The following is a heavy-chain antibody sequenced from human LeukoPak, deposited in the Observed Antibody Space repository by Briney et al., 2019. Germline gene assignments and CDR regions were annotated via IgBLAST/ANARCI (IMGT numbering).Heavy chain of an antibody. CDR3: ARSIFGVVGNWFDP. D-gene: IGHD3-3*01. Sequence: PGGSLRLSCAASGFTFSSYWMSWVRQAPGKGLEWVANIKQDGSEKYHVDSVKGRFTISRDNAKNSLYLQMNSLRAEDTAVYYCARSIFGVVGNWFDPWGQGTLVTVSS. CDR2: IKQDGSEK. CDR1: GFTFSSYW. V-gene: IGHV3-7*01. J-gene: IGHJ5*02.